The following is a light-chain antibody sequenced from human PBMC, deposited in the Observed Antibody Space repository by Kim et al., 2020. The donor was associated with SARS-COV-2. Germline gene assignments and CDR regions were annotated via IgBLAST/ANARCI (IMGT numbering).Light chain of an antibody. CDR2: AAS. CDR1: QDISNN. CDR3: QQDPSTPPP. J-gene: IGKJ2*01. Sequence: SPPVGKRVTFVCRAVQDISNNIDWFQQKPGEAPESLIYAASSLQSGVPSKFSGSGSGTDFTLTISGLQPEDVATYYCQQDPSTPPPFGEGTKLEI. V-gene: IGKV1-16*02.